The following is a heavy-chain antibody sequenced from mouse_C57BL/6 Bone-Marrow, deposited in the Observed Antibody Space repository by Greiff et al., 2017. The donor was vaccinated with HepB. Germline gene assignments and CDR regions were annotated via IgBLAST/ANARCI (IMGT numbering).Heavy chain of an antibody. D-gene: IGHD3-2*02. Sequence: EVQLKESGAELVKPGASVKLSCTASGFNIKDYYMHRVKQRTEQGLEWIGRIDPEDGETKYAPKFQGKATITADTSSNTAYLQLSSLTSEDTAVYYCARGEQLRPIFDYWGQGTTLTVSS. CDR3: ARGEQLRPIFDY. CDR2: IDPEDGET. CDR1: GFNIKDYY. J-gene: IGHJ2*01. V-gene: IGHV14-2*01.